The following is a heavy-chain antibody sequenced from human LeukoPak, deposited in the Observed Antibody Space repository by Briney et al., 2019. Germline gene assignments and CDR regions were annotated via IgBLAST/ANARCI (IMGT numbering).Heavy chain of an antibody. CDR2: IYYSGST. V-gene: IGHV4-39*07. J-gene: IGHJ6*03. D-gene: IGHD2-15*01. CDR3: ARERCSGGSCYSIYYYYYMDV. Sequence: SETLSLTCTVSGGSIDSTSYYWGWFRQPPGKGLEWIGSIYYSGSTYYNPSLKSRVTISVDTSKNQFSLKLSSVTAADTAVYYCARERCSGGSCYSIYYYYYMDVWGKGTTVTVSS. CDR1: GGSIDSTSYY.